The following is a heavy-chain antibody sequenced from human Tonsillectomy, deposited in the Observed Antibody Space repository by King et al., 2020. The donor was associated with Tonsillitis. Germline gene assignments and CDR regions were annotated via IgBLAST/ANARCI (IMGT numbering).Heavy chain of an antibody. CDR3: ARENGASSRAFDI. Sequence: VQLQESGPALVKPSKTLSLTCTGSGGSISSYYWGWIGQPAGKGLDWIGRSDTSGSTNYNPSLKRRVTLPVDTSENRFSLKLSSLTAAYTAVYYCARENGASSRAFDIWGQGTMVTVSS. J-gene: IGHJ3*02. CDR1: GGSISSYY. D-gene: IGHD6-6*01. V-gene: IGHV4-4*07. CDR2: SDTSGST.